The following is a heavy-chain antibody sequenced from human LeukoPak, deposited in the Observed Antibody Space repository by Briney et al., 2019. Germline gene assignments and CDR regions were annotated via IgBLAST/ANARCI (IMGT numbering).Heavy chain of an antibody. V-gene: IGHV4-39*07. CDR1: GDSISSSTSY. D-gene: IGHD5-18*01. Sequence: PSETLSLTCILSGDSISSSTSYWGWIRQSPGKGLEWIGRIYYSGSTYYHPSLPSHFTMSVYTAKNQFSLKLSSVTAADTALYYCARDEYTYGSRTHPYFFDYWGQGTLVTVCS. CDR2: IYYSGST. J-gene: IGHJ4*02. CDR3: ARDEYTYGSRTHPYFFDY.